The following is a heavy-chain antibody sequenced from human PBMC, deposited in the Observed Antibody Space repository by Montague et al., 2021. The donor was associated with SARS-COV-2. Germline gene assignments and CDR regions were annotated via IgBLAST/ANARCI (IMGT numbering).Heavy chain of an antibody. J-gene: IGHJ5*02. CDR2: IHYSGXT. CDR3: AGQLGITMIVVVTRNWFDP. D-gene: IGHD3-22*01. V-gene: IGHV4-39*01. CDR1: GGSISSSSYY. Sequence: SETLSLTCTVSGGSISSSSYYWGWIRQPPGKGLEWFGSIHYSGXTXYTXXXKXRVTISVDTSKNQFSLKLSSVTAADTAVYYCAGQLGITMIVVVTRNWFDPWGQGTLVTVSS.